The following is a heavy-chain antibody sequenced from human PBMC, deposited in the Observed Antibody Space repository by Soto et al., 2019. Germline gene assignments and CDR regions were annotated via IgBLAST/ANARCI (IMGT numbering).Heavy chain of an antibody. D-gene: IGHD1-26*01. J-gene: IGHJ5*01. Sequence: PGGSLRLSCAASGFTFSNHWMSLVRQAQGKGLEWVAAITGSGDRKYYADSAEGRFTISRDNSKNTLSLEMKSLRAEDTAVYYCAKGLGSGSYAASDSWGQGTLVTVSS. CDR2: ITGSGDRK. CDR1: GFTFSNHW. CDR3: AKGLGSGSYAASDS. V-gene: IGHV3-23*01.